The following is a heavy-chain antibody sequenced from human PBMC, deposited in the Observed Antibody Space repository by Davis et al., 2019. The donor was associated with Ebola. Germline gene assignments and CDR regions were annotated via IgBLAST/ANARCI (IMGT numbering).Heavy chain of an antibody. CDR1: GFTFSSYT. V-gene: IGHV3-48*02. CDR2: ISSSSSTI. J-gene: IGHJ4*02. Sequence: GESLKISCAASGFTFSSYTMNWVRQAPGKGLEWVSYISSSSSTIFYADSVKGRFTISRDNAKNSLYLQMNSLRDEDTAVYYCARTDYYFDYWGQGTLVTVSS. CDR3: ARTDYYFDY.